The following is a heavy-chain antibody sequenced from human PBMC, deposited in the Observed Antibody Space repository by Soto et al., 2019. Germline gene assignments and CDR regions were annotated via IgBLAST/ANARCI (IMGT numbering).Heavy chain of an antibody. CDR1: GGTFGSNV. Sequence: QVQLMQSGAEVKKPGSSVKVSCKASGGTFGSNVISWVRQAPGQGLEWMGEIMAIFGAANKPQKFQGRFMITADTSTTTVYMELSRLGSEDTAVYFCATGARYCSGGSCYPDDWGQGTLVTVSS. J-gene: IGHJ4*02. CDR3: ATGARYCSGGSCYPDD. V-gene: IGHV1-69*06. D-gene: IGHD2-15*01. CDR2: IMAIFGAA.